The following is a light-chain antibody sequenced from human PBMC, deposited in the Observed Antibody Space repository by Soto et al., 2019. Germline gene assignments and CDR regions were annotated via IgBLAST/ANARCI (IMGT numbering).Light chain of an antibody. J-gene: IGKJ2*01. V-gene: IGKV3-15*01. CDR1: QSVGGD. Sequence: EIVMTQSPVTLSVSPGERATLSCRASQSVGGDLAWYQQIPGQAPRLLIYGAVTRATGVAARFSGGGSGTEFTLTVDSLQSEDLAIYYCQQYYAWTRTFGQGTKLEI. CDR2: GAV. CDR3: QQYYAWTRT.